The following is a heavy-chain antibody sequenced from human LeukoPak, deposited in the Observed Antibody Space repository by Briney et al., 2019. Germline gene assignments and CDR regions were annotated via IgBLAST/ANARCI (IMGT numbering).Heavy chain of an antibody. J-gene: IGHJ6*03. CDR2: ISSSSSTI. CDR3: ARVTVFGVAKLRYHYMGV. D-gene: IGHD3-3*01. CDR1: GFTFSSYI. Sequence: PGGSLRLSCAASGFTFSSYIMNWVRQAPGKGLEWVSYISSSSSTIYYADSVKGRFTISRDNAKNSLYLQMNSLRDEDTAVYYCARVTVFGVAKLRYHYMGVWGKGTTVTVSS. V-gene: IGHV3-48*02.